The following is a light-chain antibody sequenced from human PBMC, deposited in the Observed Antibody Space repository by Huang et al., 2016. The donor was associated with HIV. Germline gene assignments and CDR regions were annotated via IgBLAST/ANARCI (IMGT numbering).Light chain of an antibody. V-gene: IGKV3-15*01. Sequence: EIVMTQSPATLSVSPGERATLSCRATQSVSFGLAWYQQRGGQAPRLLIYGASTRATGIPARFSGSGSGTEFTLTISSLQSEDFAVYYCQQYNNWPWTFGQGTKVEI. CDR2: GAS. J-gene: IGKJ1*01. CDR3: QQYNNWPWT. CDR1: QSVSFG.